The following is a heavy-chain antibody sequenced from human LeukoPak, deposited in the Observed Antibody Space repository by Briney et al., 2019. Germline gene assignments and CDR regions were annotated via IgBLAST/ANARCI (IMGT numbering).Heavy chain of an antibody. CDR1: GDSINNYY. Sequence: PSETLSLTCTVSGDSINNYYWTWIRQPPGKGLEWIGYIYTSGSTNYNPSLKSRVTISVDTSKNQFSLKLSSVTAADTAVYYCARHVNYYYYMDVWGKGTTVTVSS. V-gene: IGHV4-4*09. CDR3: ARHVNYYYYMDV. J-gene: IGHJ6*03. CDR2: IYTSGST.